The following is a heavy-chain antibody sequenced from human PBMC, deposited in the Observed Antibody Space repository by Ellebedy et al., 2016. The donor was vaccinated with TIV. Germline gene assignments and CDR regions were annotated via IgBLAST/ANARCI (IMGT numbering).Heavy chain of an antibody. Sequence: AASVKVSCKASGYTFTSYYMHWVRQAPGQGLEWMVIINPSGGSTSYAQKFQGRVTMTRDTSTSTVYMELSSLRSEDTAVYYCARVNSGVGYFDYWGQGTLVTVSS. J-gene: IGHJ4*02. CDR3: ARVNSGVGYFDY. CDR1: GYTFTSYY. V-gene: IGHV1-46*01. D-gene: IGHD1-26*01. CDR2: INPSGGST.